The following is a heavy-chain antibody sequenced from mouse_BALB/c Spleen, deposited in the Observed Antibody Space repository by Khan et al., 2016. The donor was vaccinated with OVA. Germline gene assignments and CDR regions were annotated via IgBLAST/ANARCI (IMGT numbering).Heavy chain of an antibody. CDR1: GFSLSSSGMG. J-gene: IGHJ4*01. CDR3: LRVGLLRDYAMDY. D-gene: IGHD2-3*01. V-gene: IGHV8-8*01. CDR2: IWWDDDK. Sequence: QVTLKESGPGILQPSQTLSLTCSFPGFSLSSSGMGVGWIRQPSGKGLEWLARIWWDDDKRYNPALKRRLTISKDTSSNQVFPKLASVDTSDSATYYCLRVGLLRDYAMDYWGQGISVTVSS.